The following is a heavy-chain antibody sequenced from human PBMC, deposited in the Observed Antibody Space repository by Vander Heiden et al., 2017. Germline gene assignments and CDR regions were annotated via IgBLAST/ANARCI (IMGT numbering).Heavy chain of an antibody. J-gene: IGHJ3*02. Sequence: QVQLVESGGAAVQPGSSLRLSCAASGFTFSTYGRHWVRQAPGKGLEWVAVTWRDGTNRYYADSVKGRFTVSRDNSKNTLYLQMDSLRGEDTAVYYCARAKEQLARGFDIWGRGTVVSVSS. CDR1: GFTFSTYG. V-gene: IGHV3-33*01. D-gene: IGHD6-13*01. CDR3: ARAKEQLARGFDI. CDR2: TWRDGTNR.